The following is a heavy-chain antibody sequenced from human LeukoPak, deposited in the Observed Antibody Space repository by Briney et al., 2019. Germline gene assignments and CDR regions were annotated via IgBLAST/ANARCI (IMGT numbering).Heavy chain of an antibody. V-gene: IGHV5-51*01. CDR3: ARRPKETFDS. CDR2: IYPGDSDI. J-gene: IGHJ3*01. Sequence: GESLKISCKGSGYSFTSYWIGWVRQMPGKGLEWMGIIYPGDSDIRYSPSFQGQITFSVDKSISTAYLQWSSLKASDTAIYYCARRPKETFDSWGQGTMVTVSS. CDR1: GYSFTSYW.